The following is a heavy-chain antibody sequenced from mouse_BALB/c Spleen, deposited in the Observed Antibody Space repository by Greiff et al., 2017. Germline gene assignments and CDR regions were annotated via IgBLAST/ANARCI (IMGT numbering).Heavy chain of an antibody. Sequence: QVHVKQSGAELMKPGASVKISCKATGYTFSSYWIEWVKQRPGHGLEWIGEILPGSGSTNYNEKFKGKATFTADTSSNTAYMQLSSLTSEDSAVYYCARRYGIYGDYYAMDYWGQGTSVTVSS. CDR3: ARRYGIYGDYYAMDY. D-gene: IGHD2-10*02. CDR1: GYTFSSYW. V-gene: IGHV1-9*01. J-gene: IGHJ4*01. CDR2: ILPGSGST.